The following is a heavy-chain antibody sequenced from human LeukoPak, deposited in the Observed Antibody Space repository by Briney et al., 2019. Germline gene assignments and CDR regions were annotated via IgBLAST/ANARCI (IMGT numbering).Heavy chain of an antibody. CDR3: ARSVADTRGITMIYWFDP. J-gene: IGHJ5*02. Sequence: GESLKISCKGSXXXXXXYXXGWVRXMPXXXXXXXXXXXXXXSDTRYSPSFQGQVTISADKSISTAYLQWSSLKASDTAMYYCARSVADTRGITMIYWFDPWGQGTLVTVSS. CDR2: XXXXXSDT. V-gene: IGHV5-51*01. CDR1: XXXXXXYX. D-gene: IGHD3-22*01.